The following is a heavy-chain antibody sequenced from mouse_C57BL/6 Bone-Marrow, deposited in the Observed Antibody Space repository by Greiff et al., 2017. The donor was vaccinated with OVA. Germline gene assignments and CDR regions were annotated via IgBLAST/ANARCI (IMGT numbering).Heavy chain of an antibody. Sequence: EVKLVESGGGLVQPGGSLKLSCAASGFTFSDYYMYWVRQTPEQRLEWVAYISNGGGSTYYPDTVKGRFTISRDNAKNTLYLQMSRLKSEDTAMYYCARQGLYYGSSYWYFDVWGTGTTVTVSS. D-gene: IGHD1-1*01. J-gene: IGHJ1*03. CDR2: ISNGGGST. CDR3: ARQGLYYGSSYWYFDV. V-gene: IGHV5-12*01. CDR1: GFTFSDYY.